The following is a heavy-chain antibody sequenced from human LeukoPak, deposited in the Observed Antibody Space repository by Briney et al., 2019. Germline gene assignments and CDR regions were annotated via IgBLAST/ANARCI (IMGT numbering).Heavy chain of an antibody. V-gene: IGHV3-11*01. CDR2: ISSRGSTI. Sequence: GGSLRLSCAASGFTFSDYYMSWIRQAPGKGLEWVSYISSRGSTIYYAHSVKGRFPISRDNDKNSLYLQMNSLRAEDTAVYYCARADFWSGYPSYYYYGMDVWGQGTTVTVSS. J-gene: IGHJ6*02. CDR3: ARADFWSGYPSYYYYGMDV. D-gene: IGHD3-3*01. CDR1: GFTFSDYY.